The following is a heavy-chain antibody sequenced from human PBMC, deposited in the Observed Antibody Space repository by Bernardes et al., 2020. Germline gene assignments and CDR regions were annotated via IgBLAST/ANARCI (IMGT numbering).Heavy chain of an antibody. D-gene: IGHD6-6*01. J-gene: IGHJ5*02. CDR2: IFYDGTT. CDR1: GDSISTTSYY. CDR3: ARHRRREELVGSWFDP. Sequence: SEPLSLTCTVSGDSISTTSYYWSWVRQSPGKGLEWIGSIFYDGTTYYNPSLRSRLTISVDTSKDQFSLRLNFVAAEDAAVYYCARHRRREELVGSWFDPWGQGALVTVST. V-gene: IGHV4-39*01.